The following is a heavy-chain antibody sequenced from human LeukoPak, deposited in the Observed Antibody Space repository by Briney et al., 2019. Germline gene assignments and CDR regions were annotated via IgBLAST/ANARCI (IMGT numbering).Heavy chain of an antibody. CDR1: GFSFSKHG. CDR3: ARVGWNYSGPDY. V-gene: IGHV3-21*01. Sequence: GGSLRLSCEGSGFSFSKHGLNWVRQAPGKGLEWVSSISSSGTYIYYADALKGRFTISRDNAKNILSLHMNSLRAEDTAVYYCARVGWNYSGPDYWGQGTLVTVSS. D-gene: IGHD1-7*01. J-gene: IGHJ4*02. CDR2: ISSSGTYI.